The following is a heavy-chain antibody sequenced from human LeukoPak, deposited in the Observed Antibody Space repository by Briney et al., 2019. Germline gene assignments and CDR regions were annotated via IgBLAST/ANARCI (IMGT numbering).Heavy chain of an antibody. CDR1: GYTFTSYD. CDR3: ARASMVRGAYGMDV. D-gene: IGHD3-10*01. Sequence: AASVKVSCKASGYTFTSYDINWVRQATGQGLEWVGWMNPNSGNTGYAQKFQGRVTMTRNTSISTAYMELSSLRSEDTAVYYCARASMVRGAYGMDVWGQGTTVTVSS. V-gene: IGHV1-8*01. CDR2: MNPNSGNT. J-gene: IGHJ6*02.